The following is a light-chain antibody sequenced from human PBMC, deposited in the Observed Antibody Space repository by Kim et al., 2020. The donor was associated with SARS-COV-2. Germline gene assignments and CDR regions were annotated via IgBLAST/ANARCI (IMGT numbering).Light chain of an antibody. CDR2: GAS. Sequence: SLSPGERRTLYCRASQSVSSSLAWYQQKPGQTLRLLLYGASSRAAGVPDRFSGSGSGTDFTLTISRLEPEDFAVYYCQQYGTLITFGQGTRLEIK. V-gene: IGKV3-20*01. J-gene: IGKJ5*01. CDR1: QSVSSS. CDR3: QQYGTLIT.